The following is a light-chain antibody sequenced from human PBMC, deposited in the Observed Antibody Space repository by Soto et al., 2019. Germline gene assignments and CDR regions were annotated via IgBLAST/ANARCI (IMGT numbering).Light chain of an antibody. V-gene: IGKV3-11*01. CDR2: DAS. J-gene: IGKJ4*01. CDR1: QSVGNS. Sequence: EIVLTLSPGTLSLSPGQRATLSCRASQSVGNSLAWYQQKPGQAPRLLIYDASSRATGIPARFSGSGCGTDFTLTISSLEPQDSAVYYCQQRSNRPPLTFGGGTKVDIK. CDR3: QQRSNRPPLT.